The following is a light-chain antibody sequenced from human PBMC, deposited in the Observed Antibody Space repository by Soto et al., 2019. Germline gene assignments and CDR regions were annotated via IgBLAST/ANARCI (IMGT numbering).Light chain of an antibody. CDR2: EVS. J-gene: IGLJ2*01. CDR3: SSFAVNNNLV. Sequence: QSVLTQPPSASGSPGQSVTISCTGNSSDVGGYNYVSWYQQHPGKAPKLMISEVSKRPSGVPDRFSGSKSGNTASLTVSGLQAEDEADYYCSSFAVNNNLVFGGGTKLTVL. CDR1: SSDVGGYNY. V-gene: IGLV2-8*01.